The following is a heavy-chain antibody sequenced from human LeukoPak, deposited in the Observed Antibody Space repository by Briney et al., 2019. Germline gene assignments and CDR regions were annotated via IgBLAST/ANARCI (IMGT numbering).Heavy chain of an antibody. V-gene: IGHV3-23*01. CDR3: ASSRDYYDRLRFDY. Sequence: GGSLRLSCAASGFTFSSYAMSWVRQAPGKGLEWVSAISGSGRSTYYADSVKGRFTISRDNSKNTLYLQMNSLRAEDTAVYYCASSRDYYDRLRFDYWGQGTLVTVSS. D-gene: IGHD3-22*01. CDR2: ISGSGRST. CDR1: GFTFSSYA. J-gene: IGHJ4*02.